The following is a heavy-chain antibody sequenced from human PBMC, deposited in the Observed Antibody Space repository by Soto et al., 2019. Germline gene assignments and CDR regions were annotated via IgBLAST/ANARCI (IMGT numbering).Heavy chain of an antibody. Sequence: QVQLVQSGAEVKKPGASVKVSCKTSGYTFTRHGISWVRQAPGQGLEWMGWISSLTGGTNYAQNLQGRVTMTTDTSTATGYMELRSLTSDDTAVYYCARDVSYGSGTAYGYWGQGTLVTVSS. CDR3: ARDVSYGSGTAYGY. CDR1: GYTFTRHG. J-gene: IGHJ4*02. CDR2: ISSLTGGT. V-gene: IGHV1-18*01. D-gene: IGHD3-10*01.